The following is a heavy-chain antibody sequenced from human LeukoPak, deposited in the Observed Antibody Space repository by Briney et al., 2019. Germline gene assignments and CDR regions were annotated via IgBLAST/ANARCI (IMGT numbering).Heavy chain of an antibody. V-gene: IGHV4-4*07. CDR3: ARDLGRFDP. Sequence: KPSETLSLTCTISGGSISNYYWSWIRQPAGRGLEWIGRIYTSGSTNYNPSLKSRVTMSVDTPKNHFSLKVYSVTAADTAVYYCARDLGRFDPWGQGTLVTVSS. J-gene: IGHJ5*02. CDR1: GGSISNYY. CDR2: IYTSGST.